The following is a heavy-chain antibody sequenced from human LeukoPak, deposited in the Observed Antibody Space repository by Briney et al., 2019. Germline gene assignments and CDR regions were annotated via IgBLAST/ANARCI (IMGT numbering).Heavy chain of an antibody. V-gene: IGHV1-69*06. J-gene: IGHJ5*02. CDR1: GGTFGSYA. Sequence: SVTVSCKASGGTFGSYAISWVRQAPGQGLEWMGGIIPIFGTANYAQKFQGRVTITADKSTSTAYMELSSLRSEDTAVYYCARDQGVPAAMRACWFDPWGQGTLVTVSS. CDR3: ARDQGVPAAMRACWFDP. D-gene: IGHD2-2*01. CDR2: IIPIFGTA.